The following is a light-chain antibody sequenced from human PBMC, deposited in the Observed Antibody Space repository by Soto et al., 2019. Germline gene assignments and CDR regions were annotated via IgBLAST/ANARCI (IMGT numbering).Light chain of an antibody. V-gene: IGKV1-39*01. CDR2: STS. CDR3: QQSVSVPYT. Sequence: DIQLSQSPASLSASVGDRVTITCRASENIKNYLHCLQQKPGKAPDLPIYSTSNLQSGVPSRFSGSGSGTDFTLTISSLQPEDFGTYYCQQSVSVPYTFGQGTKLEMK. CDR1: ENIKNY. J-gene: IGKJ2*01.